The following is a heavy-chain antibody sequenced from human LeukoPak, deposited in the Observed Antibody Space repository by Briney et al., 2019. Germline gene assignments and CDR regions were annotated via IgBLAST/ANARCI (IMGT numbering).Heavy chain of an antibody. CDR2: IYSGDST. D-gene: IGHD2-21*02. V-gene: IGHV3-66*01. J-gene: IGHJ4*02. CDR3: ARDRVTAVDYYFDY. CDR1: GFTVSSSY. Sequence: RGSLRLSCAASGFTVSSSYMTWVRQAPGKGLEWVSVIYSGDSTYYADSVKGRFTISRDNSKNTLYLQMNSLRAEDTAVYYCARDRVTAVDYYFDYWGQGTLVTVSS.